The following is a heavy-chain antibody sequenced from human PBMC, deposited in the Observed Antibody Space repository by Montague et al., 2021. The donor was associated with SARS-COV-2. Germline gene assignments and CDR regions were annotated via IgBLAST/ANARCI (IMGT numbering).Heavy chain of an antibody. Sequence: TLSLTCTVSGGSISSSGYYWSWIRQHPGKGLEWIGYIDYSGGTXYXXXXKXRVTTSVDTSKNQFSLKLSSVTAADTAVYYCARVRITMMIVVTYFDYWGQGTLVTVSS. CDR3: ARVRITMMIVVTYFDY. CDR1: GGSISSSGYY. D-gene: IGHD3-22*01. J-gene: IGHJ4*02. CDR2: IDYSGGT. V-gene: IGHV4-31*03.